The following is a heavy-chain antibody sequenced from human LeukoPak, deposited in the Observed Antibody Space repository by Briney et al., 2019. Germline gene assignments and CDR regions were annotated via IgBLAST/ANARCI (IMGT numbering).Heavy chain of an antibody. CDR1: GFTFSSYD. J-gene: IGHJ6*03. Sequence: GGSLRLSCAASGFTFSSYDRNWVRQAPGKGLEWVSSISSSSSYIYYADSVKGRFTISRDNAKNSLYLQMNSLRAADTAVYYCARLGRYYYYMDVWGKGTPVTVSS. CDR2: ISSSSSYI. CDR3: ARLGRYYYYMDV. V-gene: IGHV3-21*01.